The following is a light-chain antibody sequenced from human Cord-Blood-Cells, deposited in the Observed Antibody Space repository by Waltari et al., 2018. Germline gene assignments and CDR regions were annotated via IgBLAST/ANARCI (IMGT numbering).Light chain of an antibody. J-gene: IGLJ2*01. CDR1: SSDVGSYNL. Sequence: QSALTQPASVSGSPGQSITISCTATSSDVGSYNLVSWYQQHPGKAPKLMIYEDSKRPSGVSNRFSGSKSGNTASLTISGLQAEDEADYYCCSYAGSVVFGGGTKLTVL. CDR2: EDS. V-gene: IGLV2-23*01. CDR3: CSYAGSVV.